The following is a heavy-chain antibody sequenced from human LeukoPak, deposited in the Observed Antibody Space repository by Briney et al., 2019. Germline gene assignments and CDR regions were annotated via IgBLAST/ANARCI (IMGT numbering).Heavy chain of an antibody. D-gene: IGHD6-6*01. CDR3: ARHSIAARRGYFDY. CDR1: GFTFNKYA. J-gene: IGHJ4*02. CDR2: INHSGST. Sequence: GSLRLSCAASGFTFNKYAMTWVRQPPGKGLEWIGEINHSGSTNYNPSLKSRVTISVDTSKNQFSLKLSSVTAADTAVYYCARHSIAARRGYFDYWGQGTLVTVSS. V-gene: IGHV4-34*01.